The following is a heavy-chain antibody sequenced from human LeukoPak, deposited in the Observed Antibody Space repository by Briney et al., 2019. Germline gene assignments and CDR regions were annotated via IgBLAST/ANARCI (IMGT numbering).Heavy chain of an antibody. CDR2: IYHSGST. CDR1: GGSISSSNW. J-gene: IGHJ1*01. Sequence: SGTLSLTCAVSGGSISSSNWWSWVRQPPGKGLEWIGEIYHSGSTNYNPSLKSRVTISVDKSKNQFSLKLSSVTAADTAVYYCASCSSTSCPMGFQHWGQGTLVTVSS. V-gene: IGHV4-4*02. D-gene: IGHD2-2*01. CDR3: ASCSSTSCPMGFQH.